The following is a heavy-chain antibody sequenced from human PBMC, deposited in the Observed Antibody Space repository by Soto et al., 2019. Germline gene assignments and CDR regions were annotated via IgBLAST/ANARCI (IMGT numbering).Heavy chain of an antibody. V-gene: IGHV4-59*08. D-gene: IGHD4-17*01. CDR1: GGSISSYY. Sequence: QVQLQESGPGLVKPSETLSLTCTVSGGSISSYYWSWIRQPPGKGLEWIGYIYYSGSTNYNPSLXSXGXIXXDTSKNQFSPKLSSVTAADTAVYYCAGRYGDAFDIWGQGTMVTVSS. CDR2: IYYSGST. CDR3: AGRYGDAFDI. J-gene: IGHJ3*02.